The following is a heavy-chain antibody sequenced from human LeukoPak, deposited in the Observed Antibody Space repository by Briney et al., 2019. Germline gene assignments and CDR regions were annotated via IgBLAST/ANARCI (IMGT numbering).Heavy chain of an antibody. V-gene: IGHV4-59*01. J-gene: IGHJ4*02. D-gene: IGHD2-2*02. CDR1: GGSISSYY. CDR3: ARGNTALGY. CDR2: IYYSGST. Sequence: SETLSLTCTVSGGSISSYYWSWIRQPPGKGLEWVGYIYYSGSTNYNPSLKSRVTISVDTSKNQFSLKLSSVTTADTAVYYCARGNTALGYWGQGTLVTVSS.